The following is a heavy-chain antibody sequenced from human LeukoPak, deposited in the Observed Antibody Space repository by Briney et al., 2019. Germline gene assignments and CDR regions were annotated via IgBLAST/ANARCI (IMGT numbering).Heavy chain of an antibody. CDR2: IIPIFGTA. J-gene: IGHJ6*03. CDR1: GGTFSSYA. CDR3: ARAFPNIVVVPAAPYYYYMDV. Sequence: ASVKVSCKASGGTFSSYAISWVRQAPGQGLEWMGGIIPIFGTANYAQKFQGRVTITADESTSTAYMELSSLRSEDTAVYYCARAFPNIVVVPAAPYYYYMDVWGKGTTVTVSS. D-gene: IGHD2-2*01. V-gene: IGHV1-69*13.